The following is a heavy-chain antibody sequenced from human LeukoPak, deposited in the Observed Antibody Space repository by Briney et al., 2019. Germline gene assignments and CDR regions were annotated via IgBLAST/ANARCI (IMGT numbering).Heavy chain of an antibody. V-gene: IGHV3-53*01. Sequence: GGSLRLSCAASGFTVSSNYMSWVRQAPGKGLEWVSVIYSGGSTYYADSVKGRFTISRDNSKNTVFLQMNSLRAEDTAVYYCAKMGASSNWFDSWGQGTLVAVSS. CDR2: IYSGGST. J-gene: IGHJ5*01. CDR3: AKMGASSNWFDS. CDR1: GFTVSSNY. D-gene: IGHD3-16*01.